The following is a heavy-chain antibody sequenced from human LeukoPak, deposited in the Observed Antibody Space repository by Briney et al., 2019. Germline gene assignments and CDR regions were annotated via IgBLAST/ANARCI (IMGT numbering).Heavy chain of an antibody. V-gene: IGHV3-33*08. CDR3: ARSVSYMDV. Sequence: PGGSLRLSCAATGFMFSSSGMHWVRQAPGKGLEWVAYIRFDGDIKYYGEVVKGRFTISRNNAENKVFLQMNNLRAEDTAVYFCARSVSYMDVWGQGTTVTVSS. CDR1: GFMFSSSG. D-gene: IGHD4-17*01. J-gene: IGHJ6*03. CDR2: IRFDGDIK.